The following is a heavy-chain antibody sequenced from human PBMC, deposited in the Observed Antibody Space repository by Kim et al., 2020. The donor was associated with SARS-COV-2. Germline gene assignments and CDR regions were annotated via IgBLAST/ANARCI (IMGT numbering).Heavy chain of an antibody. CDR1: GGSFSGYY. D-gene: IGHD3-10*01. V-gene: IGHV4-34*01. CDR3: ARDRRSGRFTMVRGVISQNAFDI. Sequence: SETLSLTCAVYGGSFSGYYWSWIRQPPGKGLEWIGEINHSGSTNYNPSLKSRVTISVDTSKNQFSLKLSSVTAADTAVYYCARDRRSGRFTMVRGVISQNAFDIWGQGTMVTVSS. CDR2: INHSGST. J-gene: IGHJ3*02.